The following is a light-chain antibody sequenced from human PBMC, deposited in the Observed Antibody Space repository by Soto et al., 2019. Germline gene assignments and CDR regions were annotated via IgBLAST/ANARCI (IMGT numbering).Light chain of an antibody. Sequence: DIQMTQSPSTLSASVGDRVTITCRASQSISTWLAWYQQKPGKVPKLLIYKASSLQSGVPSRFSGSGSGTDFTLTISSLQPDDFATYYCQQYDTYTGAFGQGTKVEIK. CDR3: QQYDTYTGA. CDR1: QSISTW. CDR2: KAS. V-gene: IGKV1-5*03. J-gene: IGKJ1*01.